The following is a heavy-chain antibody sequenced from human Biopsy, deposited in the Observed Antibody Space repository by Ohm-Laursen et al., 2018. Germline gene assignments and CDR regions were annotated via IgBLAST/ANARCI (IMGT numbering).Heavy chain of an antibody. CDR1: GFTFRTYG. D-gene: IGHD5/OR15-5a*01. J-gene: IGHJ6*02. Sequence: SLRLSCAASGFTFRTYGMHWVRLAPGKGLEWVAVISYDQITKHYADSVRGRFTISRDNSKNTLYLQVNSLRAEDPAVHYCAKDLSVYYYYGIDVWGQGTTVTVSS. CDR3: AKDLSVYYYYGIDV. V-gene: IGHV3-30*18. CDR2: ISYDQITK.